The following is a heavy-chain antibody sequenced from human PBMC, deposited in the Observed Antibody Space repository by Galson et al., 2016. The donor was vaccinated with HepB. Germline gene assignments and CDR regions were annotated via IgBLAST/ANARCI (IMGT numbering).Heavy chain of an antibody. Sequence: SLRLSCAASGFTFSSYAMSWVRQAPWKGLEWVSAISGSGGSTYYADSVKGRFTISRDNAQNSLYLQMNSLRARDTAVYYCARGAIYSGGMVTYWGQGTLVTVSS. CDR3: ARGAIYSGGMVTY. D-gene: IGHD2-21*02. CDR1: GFTFSSYA. CDR2: ISGSGGST. V-gene: IGHV3-23*01. J-gene: IGHJ4*02.